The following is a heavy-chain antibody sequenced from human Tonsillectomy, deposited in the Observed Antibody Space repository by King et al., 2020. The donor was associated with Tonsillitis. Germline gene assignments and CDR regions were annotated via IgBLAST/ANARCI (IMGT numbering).Heavy chain of an antibody. CDR3: ARPHLGSTGVLFAGIDV. Sequence: QVQLVESGAEVKKPGASVKVSCKASGYKFTSYYMHWVRQAPGQGLEWMGIIYPSGGSTSYAQKFQGRVTVTTDTSTSTVYMELSSLRSEDTAVYYCARPHLGSTGVLFAGIDVWGQGTTVTVSS. CDR2: IYPSGGST. CDR1: GYKFTSYY. D-gene: IGHD3-3*01. V-gene: IGHV1-46*03. J-gene: IGHJ6*02.